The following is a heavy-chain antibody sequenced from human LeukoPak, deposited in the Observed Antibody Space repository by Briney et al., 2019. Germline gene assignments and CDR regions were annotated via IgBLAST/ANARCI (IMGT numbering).Heavy chain of an antibody. D-gene: IGHD2-2*01. CDR2: IIPILGIA. J-gene: IGHJ4*02. CDR3: ARGGNQLPPFDY. CDR1: GGTFSSYA. Sequence: SVKVSCKASGGTFSSYAIGWVRQAPGQGLEWMGRIIPILGIANYAQKFQGRVTITADKSTSTAYMELSSLRSEDTAVYYCARGGNQLPPFDYWGQGTLVTVSS. V-gene: IGHV1-69*04.